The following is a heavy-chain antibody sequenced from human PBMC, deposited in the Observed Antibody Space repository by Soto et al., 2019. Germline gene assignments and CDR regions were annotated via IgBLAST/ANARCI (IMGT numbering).Heavy chain of an antibody. V-gene: IGHV1-18*04. CDR2: VSASNGKT. CDR1: GYIFTTYS. CDR3: AREAFGVQASCFDP. D-gene: IGHD3-10*01. J-gene: IGHJ5*02. Sequence: ASVKVSCKASGYIFTTYSITWVRQAPGQGLEWMGWVSASNGKTNYAQKFEDRVTMTTDTSTTTAYMELRSLRSDDTAVYYCAREAFGVQASCFDPWGQGTLVTVSS.